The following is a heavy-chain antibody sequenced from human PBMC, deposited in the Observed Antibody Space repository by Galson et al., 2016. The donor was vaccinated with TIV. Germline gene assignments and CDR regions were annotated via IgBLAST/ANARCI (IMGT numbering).Heavy chain of an antibody. J-gene: IGHJ6*02. V-gene: IGHV4-34*01. CDR2: ISHRGSP. CDR3: ARDGIDGMDV. D-gene: IGHD3-3*02. CDR1: LRGYY. Sequence: LRGYYWSWVRQSPGKGLEWIGDISHRGSPNYSPSLKSRGTISEDPSNNKVSLILSSVTAADTAVYFCARDGIDGMDVWGPGTTVIVSS.